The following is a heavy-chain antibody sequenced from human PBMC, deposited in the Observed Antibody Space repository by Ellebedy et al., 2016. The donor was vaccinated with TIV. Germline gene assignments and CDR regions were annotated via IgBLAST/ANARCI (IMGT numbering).Heavy chain of an antibody. J-gene: IGHJ6*02. D-gene: IGHD3-3*01. CDR2: ISSSSSHM. CDR1: GFTFSSYS. CDR3: AKDGSPYDFWSGYLSYYYYGMDV. V-gene: IGHV3-21*01. Sequence: GESLKISCAASGFTFSSYSMNWVRQAPGKGLEWISSISSSSSHMFYADSVKGRFTISRDNSKNTLYLQTNSLRAEDTAVYYCAKDGSPYDFWSGYLSYYYYGMDVWGQGTTVTVSS.